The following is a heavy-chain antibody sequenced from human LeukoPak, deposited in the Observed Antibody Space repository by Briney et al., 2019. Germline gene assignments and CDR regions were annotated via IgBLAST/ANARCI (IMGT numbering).Heavy chain of an antibody. CDR1: GSTFSSYE. Sequence: LPGGSLRLSCAASGSTFSSYEMNWVRQAPGKGLEWVSYISSSGSTIYYADSVKGRFSISRDNAKNSLYLQMNSLRAEDTAVYYCARDPLGYDILTGYTPRYFDYWGQGTLVTVSS. J-gene: IGHJ4*02. D-gene: IGHD3-9*01. CDR3: ARDPLGYDILTGYTPRYFDY. V-gene: IGHV3-48*03. CDR2: ISSSGSTI.